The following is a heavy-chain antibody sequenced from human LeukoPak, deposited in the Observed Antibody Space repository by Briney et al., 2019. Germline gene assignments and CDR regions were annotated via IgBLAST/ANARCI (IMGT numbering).Heavy chain of an antibody. CDR2: IYYSGST. CDR1: GGSISSSSYY. Sequence: SETLSLTCTVSGGSISSSSYYWGWIRQPPGKGLEWIGSIYYSGSTYYNPSLKSRVTISVDTSKNQFSPKLSSVTAADTAVYYCARTYGGSQSDYFDYWGQGTLVTVSS. V-gene: IGHV4-39*01. D-gene: IGHD4-23*01. J-gene: IGHJ4*02. CDR3: ARTYGGSQSDYFDY.